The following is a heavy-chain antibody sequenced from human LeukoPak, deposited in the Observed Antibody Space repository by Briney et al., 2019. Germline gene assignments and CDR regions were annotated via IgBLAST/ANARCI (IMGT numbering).Heavy chain of an antibody. CDR3: GRALTYRTNGFDP. CDR1: GDSISSYY. V-gene: IGHV4-59*01. J-gene: IGHJ5*02. Sequence: SETLSLTCTVSGDSISSYYWTWIRQSPGKGLEWIGYIYYSGSTNYNPSLESRVAIPLDTSKSQFSLKLRSVTAADTAVYYLGRALTYRTNGFDPWGQGTLVTVSS. D-gene: IGHD1-14*01. CDR2: IYYSGST.